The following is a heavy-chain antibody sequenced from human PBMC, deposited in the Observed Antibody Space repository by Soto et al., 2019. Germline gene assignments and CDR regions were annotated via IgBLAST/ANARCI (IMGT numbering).Heavy chain of an antibody. CDR2: ISDSGSST. CDR3: AKAACESGTLPFLDWFDP. V-gene: IGHV3-23*01. Sequence: EVQLLESGGGLVQPGGSLSLSCVASGFTSDTYAMSWVRQAPGKGLEWVSGISDSGSSTYYAGSVKGRFTISRDNSQSTLFLQMSSLRAEDTAVYYCAKAACESGTLPFLDWFDPWGQGTLVTVSS. J-gene: IGHJ5*02. CDR1: GFTSDTYA. D-gene: IGHD3-3*02.